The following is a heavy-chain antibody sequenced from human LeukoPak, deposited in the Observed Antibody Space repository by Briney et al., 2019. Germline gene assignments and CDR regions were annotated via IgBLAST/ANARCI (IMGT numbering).Heavy chain of an antibody. CDR3: TKSGGRVEEKGLYYFDY. Sequence: TGGSLRLSCAASGFTFSSYELNWVRQAPGKGLEWVSYISSSGSTIYYADSVKGRFTISRDNSKNTLYLQMNSLRAEDTAVYYCTKSGGRVEEKGLYYFDYWGQGTLVTVSS. CDR2: ISSSGSTI. V-gene: IGHV3-48*03. J-gene: IGHJ4*02. CDR1: GFTFSSYE.